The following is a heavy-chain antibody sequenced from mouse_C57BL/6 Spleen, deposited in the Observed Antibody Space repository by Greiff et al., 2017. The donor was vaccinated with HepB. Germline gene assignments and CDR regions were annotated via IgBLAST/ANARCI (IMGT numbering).Heavy chain of an antibody. Sequence: EVQVVESGEGLVKPGGSLKLSCAASGFTFSSYAMSWVRQTPEKRLEWVAYISSGGDYIYYADTVKGRFTISRDNARNTLYLQMSSLKSEDTAMYYCTREEDDGYYFDYWGQGTTLTVSS. D-gene: IGHD2-3*01. CDR3: TREEDDGYYFDY. J-gene: IGHJ2*01. CDR2: ISSGGDYI. V-gene: IGHV5-9-1*02. CDR1: GFTFSSYA.